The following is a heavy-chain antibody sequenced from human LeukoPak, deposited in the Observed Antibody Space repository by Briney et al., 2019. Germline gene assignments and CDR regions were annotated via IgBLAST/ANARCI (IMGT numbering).Heavy chain of an antibody. V-gene: IGHV1-69*04. Sequence: GASVKVSCKASGGTFSSYAISWVRQAPGQGLEWMGRIIPILGIANYAQKFQGRVTITTDESTSTAYMELSSLRSEDTAVYYCASATPITIFGVVTNYYYYYMDVWGKGTTVTVSS. D-gene: IGHD3-3*01. CDR1: GGTFSSYA. CDR3: ASATPITIFGVVTNYYYYYMDV. J-gene: IGHJ6*03. CDR2: IIPILGIA.